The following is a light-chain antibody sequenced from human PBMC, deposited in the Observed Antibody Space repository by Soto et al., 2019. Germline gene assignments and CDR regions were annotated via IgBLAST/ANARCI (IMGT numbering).Light chain of an antibody. J-gene: IGKJ1*01. V-gene: IGKV3-15*01. CDR1: RYVSSN. CDR2: GAS. Sequence: EIVMTQSPATLSVSPGERATLSCRARRYVSSNLAWYQQKPGQAPRLLIYGASTRATGIPARFSGSGSGTGFTLTISSLQSEDLGVYYCQQYNNGWTFGHGTKVEIK. CDR3: QQYNNGWT.